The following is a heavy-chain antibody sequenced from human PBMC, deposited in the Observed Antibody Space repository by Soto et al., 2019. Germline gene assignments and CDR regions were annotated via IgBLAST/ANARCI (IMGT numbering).Heavy chain of an antibody. CDR2: ISYDGSDK. J-gene: IGHJ4*02. V-gene: IGHV3-30-3*01. D-gene: IGHD3-9*01. Sequence: GGSLRLSCATSGFTFRTYAMHWVRQAPGKGLEWVAVISYDGSDKYSADSVKGRFTISRDNSKNTLYLQMNSLRAEDTAVYYCARDPAYYDILTGYYSKGLNYWGQGTLVTVSS. CDR1: GFTFRTYA. CDR3: ARDPAYYDILTGYYSKGLNY.